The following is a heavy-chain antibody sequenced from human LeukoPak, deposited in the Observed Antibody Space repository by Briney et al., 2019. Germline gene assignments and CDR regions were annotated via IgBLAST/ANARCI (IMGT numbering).Heavy chain of an antibody. Sequence: PGESLKISCKVSGYFFTTYWIDWVRQMPGKGLEWMGSIYSGDSDTRYSPSFQGQVTISAAKSINTAYLQWSSLKASDTAMYYCARHLVGSWKDAFDIWGQGTMVTVSS. CDR1: GYFFTTYW. J-gene: IGHJ3*02. CDR3: ARHLVGSWKDAFDI. V-gene: IGHV5-51*01. CDR2: IYSGDSDT. D-gene: IGHD6-13*01.